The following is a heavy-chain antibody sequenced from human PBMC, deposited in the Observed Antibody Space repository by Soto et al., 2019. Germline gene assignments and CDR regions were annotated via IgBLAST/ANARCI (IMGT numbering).Heavy chain of an antibody. CDR1: CGSFSGYY. Sequence: LXLTCAVYCGSFSGYYWSWIRQPPGKGLEWIGEINHSGSTNYNPSLKSRVTISVDTSKNQFSLKLSSVTAADTAVYYCARAGYDFWSGYYYYGMDVWGQGTTVTGSS. V-gene: IGHV4-34*01. CDR3: ARAGYDFWSGYYYYGMDV. D-gene: IGHD3-3*01. CDR2: INHSGST. J-gene: IGHJ6*02.